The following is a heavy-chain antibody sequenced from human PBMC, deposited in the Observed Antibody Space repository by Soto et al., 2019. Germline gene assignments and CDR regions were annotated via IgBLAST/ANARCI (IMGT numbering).Heavy chain of an antibody. J-gene: IGHJ4*02. Sequence: GESLKISCKGSGYSFTSYWISWVRQMPEKGLEWMGRIDPSDSYINNSPSFQGHVTISVDKSISTAYLQWSSLKASDTAMYYCARHRAYDSSGYYTFSFDYWDQGTLVTVSS. D-gene: IGHD3-22*01. CDR3: ARHRAYDSSGYYTFSFDY. V-gene: IGHV5-10-1*01. CDR2: IDPSDSYI. CDR1: GYSFTSYW.